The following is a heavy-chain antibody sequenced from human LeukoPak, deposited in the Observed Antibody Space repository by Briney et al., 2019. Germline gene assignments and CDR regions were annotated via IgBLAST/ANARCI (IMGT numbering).Heavy chain of an antibody. CDR2: IYYSGST. CDR3: ARHTSSYSRYDY. CDR1: NGSMNNYY. J-gene: IGHJ4*02. Sequence: RASETLSLTCTVSNGSMNNYYWSWIRQPPGKGLEWIGYIYYSGSTNYNPSLKSRVTISVDTSKNQFSLKLSSVTAADTAVYYCARHTSSYSRYDYWGQGTLVTVSS. V-gene: IGHV4-59*08. D-gene: IGHD1-26*01.